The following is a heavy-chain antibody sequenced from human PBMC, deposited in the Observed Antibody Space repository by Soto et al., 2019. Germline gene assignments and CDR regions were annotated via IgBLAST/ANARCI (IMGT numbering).Heavy chain of an antibody. CDR1: GYSFTSYW. CDR3: ARVAYSSSWYRTQYNWFAP. D-gene: IGHD6-13*01. Sequence: GASLNISCKGSGYSFTSYWISWVRQMPGKGLEWMGRIDPSDSYTNYSPSFQGHVTISADKSISTAYLQWSSLKASDTAMYYCARVAYSSSWYRTQYNWFAPWGQGTLVTVSS. CDR2: IDPSDSYT. V-gene: IGHV5-10-1*01. J-gene: IGHJ5*02.